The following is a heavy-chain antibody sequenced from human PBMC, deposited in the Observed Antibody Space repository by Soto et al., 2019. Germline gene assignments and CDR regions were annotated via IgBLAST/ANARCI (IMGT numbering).Heavy chain of an antibody. Sequence: GGSLRLSCAASGFTFKNYVMAWVRQAPGKGLEWVSGISESDGSTYYADSVKGRFIISRNNYKNALYLQMSNLGAEDTALYYCVKRRAGGGATPFDSWGQGTLVTVSS. CDR2: ISESDGST. D-gene: IGHD2-15*01. CDR1: GFTFKNYV. J-gene: IGHJ4*02. V-gene: IGHV3-23*01. CDR3: VKRRAGGGATPFDS.